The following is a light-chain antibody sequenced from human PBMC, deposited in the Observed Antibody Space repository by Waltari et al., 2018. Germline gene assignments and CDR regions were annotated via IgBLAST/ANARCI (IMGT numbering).Light chain of an antibody. J-gene: IGLJ3*02. CDR3: QTGGHGTWV. CDR2: VNSDGSH. V-gene: IGLV4-69*01. CDR1: SGHSSNI. Sequence: QLVVTQSPSASASLGASVKLTCTLSSGHSSNIIAWLQQQPEKGPRYLMKVNSDGSHRGGDGLPDRFSGSSSGAERHRTSSSLQAKDEADYYCQTGGHGTWVFGGGTNLTVL.